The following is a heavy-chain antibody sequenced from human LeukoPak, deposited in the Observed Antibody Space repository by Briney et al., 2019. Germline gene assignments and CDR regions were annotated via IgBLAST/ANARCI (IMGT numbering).Heavy chain of an antibody. CDR2: ISSSSSYI. CDR1: GFTFSSYS. CDR3: ARDGPWLVGFDY. J-gene: IGHJ4*02. D-gene: IGHD6-19*01. Sequence: GGSLRLSCAASGFTFSSYSMNWVRQAPGKGLEWVSSISSSSSYIYYADSVKGRFTISRDNAKNSLYLQMNSLRAEDTAVYYCARDGPWLVGFDYWGQGTPVTVSS. V-gene: IGHV3-21*01.